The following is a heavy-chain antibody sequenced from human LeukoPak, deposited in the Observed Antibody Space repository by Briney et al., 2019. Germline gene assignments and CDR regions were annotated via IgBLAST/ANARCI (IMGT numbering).Heavy chain of an antibody. Sequence: ASVKVSCKASGYTFTGYYMHWVRQAPGQGLEWMGIINPSGGSTSYAQKFQGRVTMTRDTSTSTVYMELSSLRSEDTAVYYCAITYGSGSYYNSFDYWGQGTLVTVSS. CDR2: INPSGGST. D-gene: IGHD3-10*01. CDR3: AITYGSGSYYNSFDY. J-gene: IGHJ4*02. CDR1: GYTFTGYY. V-gene: IGHV1-46*01.